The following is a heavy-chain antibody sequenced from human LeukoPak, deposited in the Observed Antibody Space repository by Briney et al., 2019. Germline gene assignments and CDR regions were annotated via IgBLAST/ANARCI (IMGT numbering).Heavy chain of an antibody. V-gene: IGHV4-59*01. J-gene: IGHJ4*02. D-gene: IGHD2-21*01. CDR1: GGSISSYY. Sequence: SETLSLTCTVSGGSISSYYWSWIRQPPGKGLEWVGDIYYSGSTNYNPSLKSRVTISVDTSKNQFSLKLSSVAAADTAVYYCARGAVVAGIYFDYWGQGTLVTVSS. CDR3: ARGAVVAGIYFDY. CDR2: IYYSGST.